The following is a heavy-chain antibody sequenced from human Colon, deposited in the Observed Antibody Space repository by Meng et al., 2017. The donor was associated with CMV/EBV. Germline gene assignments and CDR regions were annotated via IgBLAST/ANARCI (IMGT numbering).Heavy chain of an antibody. J-gene: IGHJ6*02. CDR3: AREPVLRFLEWFRSANHPDYYYGMDV. V-gene: IGHV3-48*03. CDR2: ISSSGSTI. D-gene: IGHD3-3*01. CDR1: GFTFSSYE. Sequence: GESLKISCAASGFTFSSYEMNWVRQAPGKGLEWVSYISSSGSTIYYADSVKGRVTISVDTSKNQFSLKLSSVTAADTAVYYCAREPVLRFLEWFRSANHPDYYYGMDVWGQGTTVTVSS.